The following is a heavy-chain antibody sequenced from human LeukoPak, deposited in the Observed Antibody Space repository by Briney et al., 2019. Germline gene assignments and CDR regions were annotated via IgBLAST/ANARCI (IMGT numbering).Heavy chain of an antibody. CDR3: AIAAAATEAFDI. CDR2: ISSNGGST. CDR1: GFTFSSYV. J-gene: IGHJ3*02. Sequence: GSQRLSCSASGFTFSSYVMHWVRQAPGKGLEHISVISSNGGSTYYADSVKGRFTISRDNSKNTLYLQISSLRAEDTAVYYCAIAAAATEAFDIWGQGTMVRVSS. D-gene: IGHD6-13*01. V-gene: IGHV3-64D*06.